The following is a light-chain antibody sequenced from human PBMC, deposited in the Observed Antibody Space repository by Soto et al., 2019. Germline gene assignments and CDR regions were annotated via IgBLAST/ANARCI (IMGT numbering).Light chain of an antibody. J-gene: IGLJ1*01. CDR3: TSYTTSSTYV. Sequence: QSVLTQPASVSGSPGQSIAISCTGTSNDVVAYNFVSWYQHHPGKAPKLMIFDVSNRPSGVSNRFSGSKSGNTASLTISGLQAEDEADYYWTSYTTSSTYVFGTG. CDR1: SNDVVAYNF. CDR2: DVS. V-gene: IGLV2-14*03.